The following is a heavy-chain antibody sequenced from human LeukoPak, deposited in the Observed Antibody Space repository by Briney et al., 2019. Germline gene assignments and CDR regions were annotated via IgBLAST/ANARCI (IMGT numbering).Heavy chain of an antibody. J-gene: IGHJ3*02. Sequence: PGGSLRPSCAASGFTFSSYAMSWVRQAPGKGLEWVAAINAGGGSTYYADSVKGRFTISRDNAKNSLYLQMNSLRAEDKAVYYCAREDLQYSSCRYMDAFDIWGQGTMVTVSS. CDR1: GFTFSSYA. CDR3: AREDLQYSSCRYMDAFDI. V-gene: IGHV3-23*01. CDR2: INAGGGST. D-gene: IGHD6-13*01.